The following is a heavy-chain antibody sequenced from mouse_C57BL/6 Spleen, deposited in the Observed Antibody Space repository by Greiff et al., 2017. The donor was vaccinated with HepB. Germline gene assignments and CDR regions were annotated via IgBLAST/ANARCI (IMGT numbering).Heavy chain of an antibody. J-gene: IGHJ3*01. V-gene: IGHV1-82*01. CDR1: GYAFSSSW. CDR3: ARKLTGFAY. D-gene: IGHD1-1*01. CDR2: IYPGDGDT. Sequence: VQLQQSGPELVKPGASVKISCKASGYAFSSSWMNWVKQRPGKGLEWIGRIYPGDGDTNYNGKFKGKATLTADKSSSTAYMQLSSLTSEDSAVYFGARKLTGFAYWGQGTLVTVSA.